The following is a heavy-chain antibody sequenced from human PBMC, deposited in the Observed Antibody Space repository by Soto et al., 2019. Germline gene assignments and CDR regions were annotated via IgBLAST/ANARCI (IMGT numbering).Heavy chain of an antibody. V-gene: IGHV1-58*01. CDR2: IVVGSGNI. J-gene: IGHJ6*02. D-gene: IGHD1-26*01. Sequence: SVKVSCKASGFTFTSSAVQWVRQARGQLLDLFVWIVVGSGNINYAQKFQERVTITRDMSTSTAYMELSSLRSEDMAVYYCAATSGSYFPYYYGMDVWGQGTTVTVSS. CDR1: GFTFTSSA. CDR3: AATSGSYFPYYYGMDV.